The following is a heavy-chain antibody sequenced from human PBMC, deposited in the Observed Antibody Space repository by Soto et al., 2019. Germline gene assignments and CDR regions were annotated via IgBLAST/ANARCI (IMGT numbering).Heavy chain of an antibody. Sequence: GGSLRLSCAASGFTFSSYAMHWVRQAPGKGLEWVAVISYDGSNKYYADSVKGRFTISRDNSKNTLYLQMNSLRAEDTAVYYCARDLRHCSSTSCPDYYYYYGMDVWGQGTTVTVSS. V-gene: IGHV3-30-3*01. CDR3: ARDLRHCSSTSCPDYYYYYGMDV. CDR2: ISYDGSNK. D-gene: IGHD2-2*01. CDR1: GFTFSSYA. J-gene: IGHJ6*02.